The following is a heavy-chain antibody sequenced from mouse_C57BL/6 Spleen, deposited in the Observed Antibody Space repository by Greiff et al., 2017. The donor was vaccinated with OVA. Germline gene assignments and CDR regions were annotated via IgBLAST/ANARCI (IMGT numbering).Heavy chain of an antibody. CDR1: GYAFSSYW. Sequence: QVQLQQSGPELVKPGASVKISCKASGYAFSSYWMTWVKQRPGKGLEWIGRLYPGDGDTTSNGKFKGKATLTADKSSSTAYMQLSSLTSEDAAVYFCARSSKGYNWYFDVWGTGTTVTVSS. CDR3: ARSSKGYNWYFDV. V-gene: IGHV1-82*01. D-gene: IGHD2-2*01. CDR2: LYPGDGDT. J-gene: IGHJ1*03.